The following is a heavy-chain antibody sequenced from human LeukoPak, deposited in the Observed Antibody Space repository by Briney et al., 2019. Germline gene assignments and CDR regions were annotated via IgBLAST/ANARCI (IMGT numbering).Heavy chain of an antibody. CDR3: ARDQWEYYDSSGFDDAFDI. CDR1: GFTFSDYY. CDR2: ISSSGSTI. D-gene: IGHD3-22*01. Sequence: PGGSLRLSCAASGFTFSDYYMSWIRQAPGKGLEWVSYISSSGSTIYYADSVKGRFTISRDNAKNSLYLQMNSLRAEDTAVYYCARDQWEYYDSSGFDDAFDIWGQGTMVTVSS. J-gene: IGHJ3*02. V-gene: IGHV3-11*01.